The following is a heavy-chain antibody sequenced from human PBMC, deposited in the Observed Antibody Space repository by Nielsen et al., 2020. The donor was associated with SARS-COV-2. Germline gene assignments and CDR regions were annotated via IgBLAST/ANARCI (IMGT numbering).Heavy chain of an antibody. CDR2: IYNSGST. CDR1: GGSINSSSYS. CDR3: ATRTGGALYDAFDI. Sequence: SETLSPTCGVSGGSINSSSYSWSWIRQPPGKGLEWIGYIYNSGSTDYNPSLKSRVIISVDRSMTQFSLKLRSVTAADTAVYYCATRTGGALYDAFDIWGQGTMVTVSS. J-gene: IGHJ3*02. V-gene: IGHV4-30-2*01. D-gene: IGHD7-27*01.